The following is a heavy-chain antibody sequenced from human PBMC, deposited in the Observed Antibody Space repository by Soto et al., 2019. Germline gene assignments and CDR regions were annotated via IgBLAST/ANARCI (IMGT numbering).Heavy chain of an antibody. D-gene: IGHD3-9*01. CDR1: GGTFSSYT. J-gene: IGHJ4*02. CDR2: IIPILGIA. CDR3: ARDHILTGPSLDY. V-gene: IGHV1-69*08. Sequence: QVQLVQSGAEVKKPGSSVKVSCKASGGTFSSYTISWVRQAPGQGLEWMGRIIPILGIANYAQKFQGRVTITADKSTSTAYMELSSLRSEDTAVYYCARDHILTGPSLDYWGQGTLVTVSS.